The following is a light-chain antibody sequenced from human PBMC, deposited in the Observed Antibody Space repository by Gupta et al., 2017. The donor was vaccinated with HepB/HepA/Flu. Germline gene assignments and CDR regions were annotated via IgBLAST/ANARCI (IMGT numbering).Light chain of an antibody. CDR2: DTA. CDR1: QRVSSGF. V-gene: IGKV3D-20*02. CDR3: QQYTHWQLT. J-gene: IGKJ4*01. Sequence: EIVMTQSPATLSVSPGERATLSCRASQRVSSGFLARSQQKHGQAPRILSEDTACRATSIPDRVSGSGSGTDCTRTISSLKSEDVADDYGQQYTHWQLTLGGGTKVEIK.